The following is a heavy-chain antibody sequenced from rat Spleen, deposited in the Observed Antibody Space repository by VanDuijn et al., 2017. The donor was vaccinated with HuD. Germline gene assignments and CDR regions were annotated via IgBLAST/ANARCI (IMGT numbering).Heavy chain of an antibody. CDR2: ITNTGGSI. V-gene: IGHV5-31*01. J-gene: IGHJ2*01. D-gene: IGHD1-12*02. CDR3: TRAAYYFDGSYYS. Sequence: EVQLVESGGGLVQPGRSLKLSCVASGFTFNNYWMSWIRQAPGKGLEWVASITNTGGSIYYPDSVKGRFTISRDNAQNTLYLQMSGLRSGDTATYFCTRAAYYFDGSYYSWGQGVMVTVSS. CDR1: GFTFNNYW.